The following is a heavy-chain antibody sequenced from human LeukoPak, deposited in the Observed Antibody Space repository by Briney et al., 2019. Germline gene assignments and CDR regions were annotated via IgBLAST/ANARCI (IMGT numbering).Heavy chain of an antibody. CDR3: ARAPRADYDYYYYGMDV. CDR2: IIPILGIA. Sequence: GASVKVSCKASGGTFSSYTISWVRQAPGQGLEWMGRIIPILGIANYAQKFLGRVTITADKSTSTAYMELSSLRSEDTAVYYCARAPRADYDYYYYGMDVWGQGTTVTVSS. J-gene: IGHJ6*02. V-gene: IGHV1-69*02. CDR1: GGTFSSYT. D-gene: IGHD4-17*01.